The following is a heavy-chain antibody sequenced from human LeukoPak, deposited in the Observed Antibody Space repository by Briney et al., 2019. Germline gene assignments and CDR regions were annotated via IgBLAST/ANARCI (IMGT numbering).Heavy chain of an antibody. J-gene: IGHJ4*02. D-gene: IGHD3-22*01. Sequence: PGGSLRPSCEASGFAFSGFGMHWVRQAPGKGLEWVAVIWYDGDNKYYADSVKGRFTISRDNSKNTLYLQMNSLRAEDTAVYYCARDDSSGYYSYGYWGQGTLVTVSS. CDR3: ARDDSSGYYSYGY. CDR1: GFAFSGFG. V-gene: IGHV3-33*01. CDR2: IWYDGDNK.